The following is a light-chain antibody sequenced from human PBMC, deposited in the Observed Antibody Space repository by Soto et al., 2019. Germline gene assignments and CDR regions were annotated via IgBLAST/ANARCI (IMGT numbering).Light chain of an antibody. CDR2: GAS. CDR3: QQYNKWPPLT. Sequence: EVVMAQSPATLSVSPGERVTLSCRASQSINNDLAWYQQKVGQGPRLLIYGASTRATGIPARFSGSESGTEFTLTISSLHSEDSAVYYCQQYNKWPPLTFGGGTKVAIK. CDR1: QSINND. V-gene: IGKV3-15*01. J-gene: IGKJ4*01.